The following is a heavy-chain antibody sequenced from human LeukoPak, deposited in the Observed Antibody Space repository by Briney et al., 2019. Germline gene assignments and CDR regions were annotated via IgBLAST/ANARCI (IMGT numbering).Heavy chain of an antibody. CDR2: MNPNSGNT. CDR3: ARAYRYYDILTGYYTLFDY. J-gene: IGHJ4*02. Sequence: ASVKVSCKASGGTFSSYAINWVRQATGQGLEWMGWMNPNSGNTGYAQKFQGRVTMTRNTSISTAYMELSSLRSEDTAVYYCARAYRYYDILTGYYTLFDYWGQGTLVTVSS. D-gene: IGHD3-9*01. CDR1: GGTFSSYA. V-gene: IGHV1-8*02.